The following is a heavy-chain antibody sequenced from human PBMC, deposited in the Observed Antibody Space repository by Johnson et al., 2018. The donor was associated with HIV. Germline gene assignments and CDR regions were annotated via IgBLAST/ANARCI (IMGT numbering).Heavy chain of an antibody. CDR3: AKGTHYSDSSGYWSNDAFDI. D-gene: IGHD3-22*01. Sequence: VQLVESGGGVVQPGGSLRLSCAASGFTFSSYGMHWVRQAPGKGLEWVAFIRYDGSNKYYAYSVKGRFTISRDNSKNTLHLQMNSLRAEDTAVYYCAKGTHYSDSSGYWSNDAFDIWGQGTRVTVSS. CDR2: IRYDGSNK. V-gene: IGHV3-30*02. J-gene: IGHJ3*02. CDR1: GFTFSSYG.